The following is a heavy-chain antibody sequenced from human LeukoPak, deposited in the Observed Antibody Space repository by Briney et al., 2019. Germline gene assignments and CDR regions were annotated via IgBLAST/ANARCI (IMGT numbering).Heavy chain of an antibody. V-gene: IGHV4-38-2*02. CDR3: ARGNLVGATFGIDP. Sequence: SETLSLTCTVSGYSISSGYYWGWIRQPPGKGLEWIGSIYYSGSTYYNPSLKSRVTISVDTSKNQFSLKLSSVTAADTAVYYCARGNLVGATFGIDPWGQGTLVTVSS. D-gene: IGHD1-26*01. CDR1: GYSISSGYY. CDR2: IYYSGST. J-gene: IGHJ5*02.